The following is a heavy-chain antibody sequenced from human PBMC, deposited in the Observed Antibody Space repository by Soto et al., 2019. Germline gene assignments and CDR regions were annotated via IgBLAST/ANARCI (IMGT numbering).Heavy chain of an antibody. V-gene: IGHV4-34*01. Sequence: SETLSLTCAVYGGSFSGYYWSWIRQPPGKGLEWIGEINHSGSTNYNPSLKSRVTISVDTSKNQFSLKLSSVTAADTAVYYCARGGAGEGSGNIIEDYWGQGTLVTVSS. CDR2: INHSGST. D-gene: IGHD3-10*01. CDR1: GGSFSGYY. J-gene: IGHJ4*02. CDR3: ARGGAGEGSGNIIEDY.